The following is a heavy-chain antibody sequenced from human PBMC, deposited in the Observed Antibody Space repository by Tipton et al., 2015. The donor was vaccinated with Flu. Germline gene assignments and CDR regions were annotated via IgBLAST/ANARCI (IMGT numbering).Heavy chain of an antibody. D-gene: IGHD1-26*01. Sequence: VQLVQSGGGMVQSGGSLKLSCAASGFTFNSYWMSWVRQAPGKAPEWVANIKQDGSETHYVDSVKGRFTISRDNVLNSLYLQMHSLRVGDSATYYCVRDGPPYSPTSGWFDPWGQGAQVSISS. V-gene: IGHV3-7*01. CDR3: VRDGPPYSPTSGWFDP. CDR1: GFTFNSYW. J-gene: IGHJ5*02. CDR2: IKQDGSET.